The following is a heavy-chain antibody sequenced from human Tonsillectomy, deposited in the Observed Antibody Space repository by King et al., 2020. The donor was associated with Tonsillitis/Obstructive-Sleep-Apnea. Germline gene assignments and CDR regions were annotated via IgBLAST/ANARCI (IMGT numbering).Heavy chain of an antibody. CDR3: AGDRKGQSWSFHP. CDR2: ISDSGTT. V-gene: IGHV4-59*01. CDR1: GASITDYY. J-gene: IGHJ2*01. Sequence: HVQLQESGPGLVKPSETLSLTCTVSGASITDYYWSWIRQPPGRGLEWIGYISDSGTTNYNPSLKSRVNISVDASKNSFSLRLTSVTAADTAVYYCAGDRKGQSWSFHPWGRGTLATVSS.